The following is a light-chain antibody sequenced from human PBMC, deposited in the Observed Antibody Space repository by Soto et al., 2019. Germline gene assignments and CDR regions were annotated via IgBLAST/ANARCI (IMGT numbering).Light chain of an antibody. CDR1: QSISNY. CDR3: LQLYNFSWT. Sequence: IQVAQCSLSLYASVGVICTITLRASQSISNYLNWYQRKPGKAPNLLLHTVSRLQSGVPSRFSGSGSGTDFTLTISRLQPEDFATYYCLQLYNFSWTCGQGTKVDIK. V-gene: IGKV1-39*01. CDR2: TVS. J-gene: IGKJ1*01.